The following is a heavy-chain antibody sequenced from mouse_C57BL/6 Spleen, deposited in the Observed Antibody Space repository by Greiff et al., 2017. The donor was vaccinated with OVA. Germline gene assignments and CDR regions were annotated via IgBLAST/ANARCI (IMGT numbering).Heavy chain of an antibody. D-gene: IGHD4-1*01. V-gene: IGHV1-64*01. J-gene: IGHJ4*01. CDR2: IHPNSGST. Sequence: QVQLQQPGAELVKPGASVKLSCKASGYTFTSYWMHWVKQTPGQGLEWIGMIHPNSGSTNSNEKFKSKVTLTVDKSSSTVYMQLSSLTSEDSAVYYCARSGYAMDYWGQGTSVTVSS. CDR3: ARSGYAMDY. CDR1: GYTFTSYW.